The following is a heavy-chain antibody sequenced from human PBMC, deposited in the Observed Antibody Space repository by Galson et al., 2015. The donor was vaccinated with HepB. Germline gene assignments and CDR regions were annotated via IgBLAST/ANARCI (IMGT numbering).Heavy chain of an antibody. J-gene: IGHJ4*02. Sequence: SLRLSCAASGFTFSSYAVHWVRQAPGKGLEWVAVVSFDGNIKYFADSVKGRFTISRDDSKNTLYLQMDSLRPEDTAVYYCAREGGCTNGVCYGSDSWGQGTLVTVSS. CDR1: GFTFSSYA. CDR2: VSFDGNIK. V-gene: IGHV3-30-3*01. D-gene: IGHD2-8*01. CDR3: AREGGCTNGVCYGSDS.